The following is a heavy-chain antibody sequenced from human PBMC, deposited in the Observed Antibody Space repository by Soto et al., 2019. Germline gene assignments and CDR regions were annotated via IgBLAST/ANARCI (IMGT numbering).Heavy chain of an antibody. CDR3: ARSPYSSGYYYAIDY. Sequence: ASVKVSCKASGYTLIMYYIHWMRQAPGQGLEWMGLINPSGGSTTYAQKFQGRVTMTRDTSTSTVYMDLSSLRSEDTAVCYCARSPYSSGYYYAIDYWGQGTQVTVSS. V-gene: IGHV1-46*01. CDR1: GYTLIMYY. CDR2: INPSGGST. D-gene: IGHD3-22*01. J-gene: IGHJ4*02.